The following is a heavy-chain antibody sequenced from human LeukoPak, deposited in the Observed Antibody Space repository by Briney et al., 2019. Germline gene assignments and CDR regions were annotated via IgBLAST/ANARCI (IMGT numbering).Heavy chain of an antibody. Sequence: GASVKVSCKASGGTFSSYIISWVRQAPGQGLEWMGRIIPILGIANYAQKFQGRVTITADKSTSTAYMELSSLRSEDTAVYYCARDLYGGNSPDYWGQGTLVTVSS. J-gene: IGHJ4*02. CDR2: IIPILGIA. V-gene: IGHV1-69*04. CDR1: GGTFSSYI. D-gene: IGHD4-23*01. CDR3: ARDLYGGNSPDY.